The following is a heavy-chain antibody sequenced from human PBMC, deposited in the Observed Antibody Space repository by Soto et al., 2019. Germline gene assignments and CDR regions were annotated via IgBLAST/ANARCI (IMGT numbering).Heavy chain of an antibody. CDR3: AKAATVVTPGMDV. CDR2: ISYDGSNK. CDR1: GFTFSSYG. V-gene: IGHV3-30*18. D-gene: IGHD4-17*01. Sequence: GGSLRLSCAASGFTFSSYGMHWVRQAPGKGLEWVAVISYDGSNKYYADSVKGRFTISRDNSKNTLYLQMNGLRAEDTAVYYCAKAATVVTPGMDVWGQGTTVTVSS. J-gene: IGHJ6*02.